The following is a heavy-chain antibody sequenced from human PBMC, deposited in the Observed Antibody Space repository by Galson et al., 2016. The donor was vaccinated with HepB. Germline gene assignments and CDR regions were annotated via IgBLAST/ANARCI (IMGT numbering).Heavy chain of an antibody. CDR1: GGTFSNYA. Sequence: VKVSCKASGGTFSNYAISWVRQAPGQSLEWVGGIIPVLGTSDYEQYFEGRVPITADESTGTFYMERTNLSSDDTAVYYCARDMSRAHWHFDLWGRGTLVTVTS. CDR2: IIPVLGTS. V-gene: IGHV1-69*01. J-gene: IGHJ2*01. CDR3: ARDMSRAHWHFDL. D-gene: IGHD5/OR15-5a*01.